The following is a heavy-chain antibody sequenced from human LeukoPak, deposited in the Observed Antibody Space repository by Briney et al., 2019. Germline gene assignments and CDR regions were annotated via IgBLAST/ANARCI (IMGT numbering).Heavy chain of an antibody. CDR2: IYYSGST. D-gene: IGHD2-21*01. V-gene: IGHV4-34*01. Sequence: SETLSLTCAVYGGSFSGYYWSWIRQPPGKGLEWIGSIYYSGSTYYNPSLKSRVTISVDTSKNQFSLKLSSVTAADTAAYYCARLSIPRSGSAFDIWGQGTMVTVSS. CDR1: GGSFSGYY. J-gene: IGHJ3*02. CDR3: ARLSIPRSGSAFDI.